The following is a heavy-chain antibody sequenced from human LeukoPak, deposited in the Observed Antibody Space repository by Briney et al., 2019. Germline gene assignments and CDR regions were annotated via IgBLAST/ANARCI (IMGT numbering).Heavy chain of an antibody. CDR2: ISAYNGNT. CDR3: ASISYYASSGYYYPLDY. CDR1: GYTFTSYG. D-gene: IGHD3-22*01. J-gene: IGHJ4*02. Sequence: GSVKVSCKASGYTFTSYGISWVRQAPGQGLEWMGWISAYNGNTNYAQKLQGRVTKTTDTSTSTAYMELRSLRSDDTAVYYCASISYYASSGYYYPLDYWGQGTLVNVSS. V-gene: IGHV1-18*01.